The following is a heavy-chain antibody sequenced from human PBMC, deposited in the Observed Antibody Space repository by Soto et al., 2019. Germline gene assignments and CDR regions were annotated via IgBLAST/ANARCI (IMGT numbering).Heavy chain of an antibody. D-gene: IGHD4-17*01. Sequence: PGGSLRLSCAASGFTFSSYAMSWVRQAPGKGLEWVSAISGSGGSTYYADSVKGRFTISRDNSKNTLYLQMNSLRAEDTAVYYCAKDRPPFDDYGDGLDYWGQGTLVTVSS. CDR1: GFTFSSYA. V-gene: IGHV3-23*01. CDR3: AKDRPPFDDYGDGLDY. J-gene: IGHJ4*02. CDR2: ISGSGGST.